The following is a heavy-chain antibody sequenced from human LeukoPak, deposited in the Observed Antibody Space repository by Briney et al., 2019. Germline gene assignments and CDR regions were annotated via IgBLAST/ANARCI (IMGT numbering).Heavy chain of an antibody. CDR2: IKSKTDGGTT. V-gene: IGHV3-15*07. Sequence: GGSLRLSCAASGFTFSNAWMHWVRQAPGKGLEWVGHIKSKTDGGTTVFAAPVKGRFTISRDDSKNTLYLQMSNLNTEDTAMYYCSTDGRLTGRHGSFDSWGQGTLVTVSS. D-gene: IGHD1-20*01. CDR3: STDGRLTGRHGSFDS. CDR1: GFTFSNAW. J-gene: IGHJ4*02.